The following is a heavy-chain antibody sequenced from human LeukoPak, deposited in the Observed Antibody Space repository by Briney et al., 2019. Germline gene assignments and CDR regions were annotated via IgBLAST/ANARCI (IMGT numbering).Heavy chain of an antibody. D-gene: IGHD5-18*01. Sequence: ASVKVSCKVSGYTLTELSMHWVRQAPGKGLEWMGGFDPEDGETIYAQKFQGRVTMTEDTSTDTAYMELSSLRSEDTAVYYCATDRPYSYGLDAFDIWGQGTMVTVSS. CDR2: FDPEDGET. J-gene: IGHJ3*02. CDR3: ATDRPYSYGLDAFDI. CDR1: GYTLTELS. V-gene: IGHV1-24*01.